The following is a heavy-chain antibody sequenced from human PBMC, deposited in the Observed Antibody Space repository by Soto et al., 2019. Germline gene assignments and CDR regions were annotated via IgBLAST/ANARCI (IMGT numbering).Heavy chain of an antibody. CDR1: GYSLTNND. J-gene: IGHJ5*02. CDR3: ARMATFGSLNWFDP. CDR2: MNPGSGDT. V-gene: IGHV1-8*01. D-gene: IGHD3-16*01. Sequence: ASVKVSCKASGYSLTNNDVSCVRQATGQGLEWMGWMNPGSGDTGYAQKFQGRVTMTRDISTATAYMELSSLRSDDTATYYCARMATFGSLNWFDPWGQGTLVTVS.